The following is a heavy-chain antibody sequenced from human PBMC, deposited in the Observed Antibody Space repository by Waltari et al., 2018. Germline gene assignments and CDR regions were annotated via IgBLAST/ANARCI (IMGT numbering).Heavy chain of an antibody. D-gene: IGHD4-17*01. J-gene: IGHJ6*02. CDR1: GFTVNNNY. CDR3: ATDPGLRNGMDG. CDR2: IYSGGTT. Sequence: EVQLVESGGCLIQPGGSLRLSCAASGFTVNNNYMNWVRQAPGKGLEWVSVIYSGGTTYYTDSVKGRFTISRDNSKNTVYLQMNNLRAEDTAVYYCATDPGLRNGMDGWGQGTTVTVSS. V-gene: IGHV3-53*01.